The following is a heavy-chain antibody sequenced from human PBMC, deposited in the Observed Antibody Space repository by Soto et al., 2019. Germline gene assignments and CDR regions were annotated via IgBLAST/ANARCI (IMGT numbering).Heavy chain of an antibody. D-gene: IGHD4-17*01. CDR3: DRDRPTVTYDAFDI. CDR1: GGSISSGDYY. CDR2: IYYSGST. J-gene: IGHJ3*02. V-gene: IGHV4-30-4*01. Sequence: SETLSLTCTVSGGSISSGDYYWCWIRQPPGKGLEWIGYIYYSGSTYYNPSLKSRVTISLDTSKNQFSRKLSSVTAADTAVYYCDRDRPTVTYDAFDIWGQGKMVAVSS.